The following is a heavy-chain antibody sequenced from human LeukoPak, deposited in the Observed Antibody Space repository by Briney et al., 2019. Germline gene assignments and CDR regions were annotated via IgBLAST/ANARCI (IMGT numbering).Heavy chain of an antibody. CDR3: ARGVRDYDFWSGQYYYYCMDV. Sequence: ASVKLSCKASGYTFTGYNMHWVRQAPGQGLEWMGWFNPNSGGTNYAQKFQGRVTMTRDTSIRTAYMELSRLRSDDTAVYYCARGVRDYDFWSGQYYYYCMDVWGKGTTVTVSS. CDR2: FNPNSGGT. J-gene: IGHJ6*03. CDR1: GYTFTGYN. V-gene: IGHV1-2*02. D-gene: IGHD3-3*01.